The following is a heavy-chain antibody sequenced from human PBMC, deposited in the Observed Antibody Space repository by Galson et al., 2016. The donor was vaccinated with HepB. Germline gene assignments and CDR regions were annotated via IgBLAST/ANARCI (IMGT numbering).Heavy chain of an antibody. V-gene: IGHV1-18*01. CDR1: GYTSTTYG. CDR3: ATVPWNYGRNFYYFAMDV. Sequence: SVKVSCKASGYTSTTYGISWVRQAPGQGLEWMGWISAHTGNTNYAQNLQGRVIMTIDTSTSTAHMDLRSLRSDDTAVYYCATVPWNYGRNFYYFAMDVWGQGTTVTVSS. J-gene: IGHJ6*02. CDR2: ISAHTGNT. D-gene: IGHD1-7*01.